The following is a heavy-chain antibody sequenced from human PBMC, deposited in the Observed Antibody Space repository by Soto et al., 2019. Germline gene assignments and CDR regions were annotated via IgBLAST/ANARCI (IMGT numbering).Heavy chain of an antibody. CDR1: GFTFEAYA. Sequence: EVQLVESGGGLVQPGRSLRLSCAASGFTFEAYAMHWVRQVPGRGLEWVSTITWNGGAIGYADSVKGRFTISRDNAKNSGYLQMNSLTSEDTAFYYCARWNDNGDYRGLGWGQGTLVTFSS. D-gene: IGHD4-17*01. J-gene: IGHJ1*01. V-gene: IGHV3-9*01. CDR2: ITWNGGAI. CDR3: ARWNDNGDYRGLG.